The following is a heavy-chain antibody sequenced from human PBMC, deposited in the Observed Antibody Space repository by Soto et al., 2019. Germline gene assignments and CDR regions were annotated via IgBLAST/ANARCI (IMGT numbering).Heavy chain of an antibody. D-gene: IGHD2-2*01. CDR2: IDPSDSYT. CDR3: ARGVVPAATHYYYYGMDV. J-gene: IGHJ6*02. V-gene: IGHV5-10-1*01. CDR1: GYSFTSYW. Sequence: PGESLKISCKGSGYSFTSYWVSWVRQMPGKGLEWMGRIDPSDSYTNYSPSFQGHVTISADKSISTAYLQWSSLKASDTAMYYCARGVVPAATHYYYYGMDVGGQGTTVTVSS.